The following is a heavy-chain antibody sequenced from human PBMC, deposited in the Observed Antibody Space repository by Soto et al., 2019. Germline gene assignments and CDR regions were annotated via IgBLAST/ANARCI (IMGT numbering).Heavy chain of an antibody. J-gene: IGHJ4*02. D-gene: IGHD5-12*01. Sequence: SETLSLTCAVYGGSVSGYNWSWIRQPPGKGLEWIGEINHSGSTNYNPSLKSRVTISVDTSKNQFSLKLNSVTAADTAVYYCARGTGRDGYNFRHWRQGPLLTVSS. CDR2: INHSGST. V-gene: IGHV4-34*01. CDR1: GGSVSGYN. CDR3: ARGTGRDGYNFRH.